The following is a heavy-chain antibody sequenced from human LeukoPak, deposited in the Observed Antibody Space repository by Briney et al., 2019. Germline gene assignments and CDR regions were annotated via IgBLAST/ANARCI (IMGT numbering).Heavy chain of an antibody. CDR3: ARGSGRKSARGMDV. J-gene: IGHJ6*02. CDR1: GYTFTNFD. V-gene: IGHV1-8*01. D-gene: IGHD3-10*01. CDR2: MNPVSGNA. Sequence: ASVKVSCKASGYTFTNFDINWVRQAPGQGLEWMGRMNPVSGNAGSAQKFQGRVTLTRDTSISTAYMELSSLRSDDTAFYYCARGSGRKSARGMDVWGQGTTVTVSS.